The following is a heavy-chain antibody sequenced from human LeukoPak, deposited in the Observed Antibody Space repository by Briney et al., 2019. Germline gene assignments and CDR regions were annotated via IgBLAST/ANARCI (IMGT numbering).Heavy chain of an antibody. CDR2: ISYDGSNK. CDR1: GFTFSSYG. Sequence: GGSLRLSCAASGFTFSSYGMHWVRQAPGKGLEWVAVISYDGSNKYYADSVKGRFTISRDNSKNTLYLQMNSLRAEDTAVYYCAKVSRWFGEYYEHWGQGTLVTVSS. J-gene: IGHJ4*02. V-gene: IGHV3-30*18. D-gene: IGHD3-10*01. CDR3: AKVSRWFGEYYEH.